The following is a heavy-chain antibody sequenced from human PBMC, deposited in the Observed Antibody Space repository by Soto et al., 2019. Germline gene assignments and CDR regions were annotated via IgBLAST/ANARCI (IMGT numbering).Heavy chain of an antibody. V-gene: IGHV3-23*01. J-gene: IGHJ4*02. CDR1: GFTFSTYA. D-gene: IGHD6-13*01. Sequence: EVQLLESGGGLVQPGGSLRLSCAASGFTFSTYAMSWVRQAPGKGLEWVSAISGSGGSTSYADSVKGRFTISRDNSQNTLYLQMSSLRSEDTAVYYCSKDLYSSSWHRGDYWGQGTLVTVSS. CDR2: ISGSGGST. CDR3: SKDLYSSSWHRGDY.